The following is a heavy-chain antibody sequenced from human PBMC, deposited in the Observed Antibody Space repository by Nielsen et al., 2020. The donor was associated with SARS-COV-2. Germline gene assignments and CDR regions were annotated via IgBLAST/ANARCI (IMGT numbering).Heavy chain of an antibody. CDR3: AKAVWIVVVPAAIVWFDP. CDR1: GGSISSSSYY. J-gene: IGHJ5*02. D-gene: IGHD2-2*01. V-gene: IGHV4-31*03. CDR2: IYYSGST. Sequence: LRLSCTVSGGSISSSSYYWGWIRQHPGKGLEWIGYIYYSGSTYYNPSLKSRVTISVDTSKNQFSLKLSSVTAADTAVYYCAKAVWIVVVPAAIVWFDPWGQGTLVTVSS.